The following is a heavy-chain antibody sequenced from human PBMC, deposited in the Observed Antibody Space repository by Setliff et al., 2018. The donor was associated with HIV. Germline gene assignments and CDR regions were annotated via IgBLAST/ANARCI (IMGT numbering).Heavy chain of an antibody. D-gene: IGHD3-16*01. CDR1: GDSFTDNY. Sequence: SETLSLTCIVSGDSFTDNYWTWIRQPPGKGLEWIGYIHYRGSTNYHPSLRGRVTISVDTSRNQFSLNLSSATAADTAVYYCARHTVFVRYFDHWGQGMLVTVSS. J-gene: IGHJ4*02. CDR3: ARHTVFVRYFDH. V-gene: IGHV4-59*08. CDR2: IHYRGST.